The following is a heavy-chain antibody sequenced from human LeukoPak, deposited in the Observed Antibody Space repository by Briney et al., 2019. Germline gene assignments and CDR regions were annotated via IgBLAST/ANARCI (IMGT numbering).Heavy chain of an antibody. CDR3: AKDGGSPRAYYFDY. CDR1: GFTFSGSA. V-gene: IGHV3-73*01. Sequence: GGSLRLSCAASGFTFSGSAMHWVRQASGKGLEWVGRIRSKANSYATAYAASVKGRFTISRDDSKNTAYLQMNSLRAEDTALYYCAKDGGSPRAYYFDYWGQGTLVTVSS. D-gene: IGHD3-16*01. CDR2: IRSKANSYAT. J-gene: IGHJ4*02.